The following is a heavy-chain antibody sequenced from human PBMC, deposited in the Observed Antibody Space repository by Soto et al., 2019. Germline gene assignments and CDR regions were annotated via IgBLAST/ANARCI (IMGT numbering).Heavy chain of an antibody. V-gene: IGHV4-59*01. CDR2: IYYSGST. D-gene: IGHD4-17*01. CDR1: GGSFSGYY. Sequence: PSETLSLTCAVYGGSFSGYYWSWIRQPPGKGLEWIGYIYYSGSTNYNPSLKSRVTISVDTSKSLFSLKLSSLTSADTAVYFCARAYYGDYPYFDYWGQGALVTVSS. CDR3: ARAYYGDYPYFDY. J-gene: IGHJ4*02.